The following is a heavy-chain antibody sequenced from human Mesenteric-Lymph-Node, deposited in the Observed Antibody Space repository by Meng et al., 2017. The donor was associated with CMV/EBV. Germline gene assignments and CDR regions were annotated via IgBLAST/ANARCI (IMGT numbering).Heavy chain of an antibody. D-gene: IGHD1-20*01. CDR2: IIPVFETT. V-gene: IGHV1-69*05. J-gene: IGHJ4*02. CDR1: GGTFSSYA. CDR3: ARDADINNNWKGYFDY. Sequence: SVKVSCKASGGTFSSYAISWVRQAPGQGLEWMGGIIPVFETTNYAQNFQGRVSITMDDSTTTAYMELHSLKSEDTAVYYCARDADINNNWKGYFDYWGQGTLVTVSS.